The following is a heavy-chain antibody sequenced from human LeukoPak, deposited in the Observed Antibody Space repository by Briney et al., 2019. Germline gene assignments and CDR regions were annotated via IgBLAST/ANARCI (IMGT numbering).Heavy chain of an antibody. CDR3: ARDDYRGDPWI. D-gene: IGHD3-10*01. CDR2: ISGSGGST. V-gene: IGHV3-23*01. CDR1: GFTFNSYV. J-gene: IGHJ4*02. Sequence: PGGSLRLSCAASGFTFNSYVMSWVRQAPGKGLEWVSAISGSGGSTYYADSVKGRFTISRDNAKNSLYLQMDSLRAEDTAVYYCARDDYRGDPWIWGQGTLVTVSS.